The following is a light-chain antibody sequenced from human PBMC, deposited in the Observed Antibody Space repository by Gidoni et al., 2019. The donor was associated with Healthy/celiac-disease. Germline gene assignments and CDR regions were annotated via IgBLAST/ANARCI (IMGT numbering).Light chain of an antibody. CDR3: QQYGSSPWT. Sequence: VFTQSPGTLYLSPGESATLSCRASKSVSSSYLAWYQQKPGQAPRLLIYGASSRATGIPDRFSGSGSGTDFTLTISRLEPEDFAVYYCQQYGSSPWTFGQGTKVEIK. V-gene: IGKV3-20*01. J-gene: IGKJ1*01. CDR2: GAS. CDR1: KSVSSSY.